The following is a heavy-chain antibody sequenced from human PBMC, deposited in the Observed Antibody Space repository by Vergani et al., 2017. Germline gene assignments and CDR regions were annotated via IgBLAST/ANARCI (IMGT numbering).Heavy chain of an antibody. Sequence: QVQLVESGGGVVQPGGSLRLSCVASGFSVSNSRMHWVRQTPGKGLEWVAFIQYDGSDIFYADFVEGRFTISRDNSKNSLYLQMRSLRFDDTAVYYCANEGSANGIRGWRDHWGQGALVTVSS. CDR1: GFSVSNSR. J-gene: IGHJ4*02. CDR2: IQYDGSDI. V-gene: IGHV3-30*02. D-gene: IGHD3-10*01. CDR3: ANEGSANGIRGWRDH.